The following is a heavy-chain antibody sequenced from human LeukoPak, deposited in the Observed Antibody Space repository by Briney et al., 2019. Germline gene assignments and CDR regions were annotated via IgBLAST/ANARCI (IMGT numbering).Heavy chain of an antibody. D-gene: IGHD3-10*01. Sequence: ASVKVSCKASGYTFTSYDINWVRQATGQGLEWMGWMNPNSGNTGYAQKFQGRVTMTRNTSISTAYMELSSLRSEDTAVYYCARGRLWFGEDQYYYYMDVWGKGTTVTISS. CDR3: ARGRLWFGEDQYYYYMDV. J-gene: IGHJ6*03. CDR1: GYTFTSYD. V-gene: IGHV1-8*02. CDR2: MNPNSGNT.